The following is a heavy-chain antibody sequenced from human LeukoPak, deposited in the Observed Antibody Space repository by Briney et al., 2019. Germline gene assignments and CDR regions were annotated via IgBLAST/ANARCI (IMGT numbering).Heavy chain of an antibody. CDR2: ITGNSATI. CDR3: ATSVGALDH. J-gene: IGHJ5*02. CDR1: GFTFNIYS. D-gene: IGHD1-26*01. V-gene: IGHV3-48*01. Sequence: GGSLRLSCAASGFTFNIYSMNWVRRAPGKRLEWLSYITGNSATINYADSVKGRFTISRDNARNSLYLQMNSLRVEDTAVYYCATSVGALDHWGQGTLVTVSS.